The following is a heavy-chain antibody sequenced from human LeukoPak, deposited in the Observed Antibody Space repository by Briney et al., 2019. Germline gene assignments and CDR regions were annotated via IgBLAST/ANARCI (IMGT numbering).Heavy chain of an antibody. V-gene: IGHV3-30*18. CDR1: GLTFSSYG. Sequence: GGPLRLSCAASGLTFSSYGMHWVRQAPGKGLEWVAVISYDGSNKYYADSVKGRFTISRDNSKNTLYLQMNSLRAEDTAVYYCAKERIYYYDSSGYRNGHYFDYWGQGTLVTVSS. CDR2: ISYDGSNK. D-gene: IGHD3-22*01. CDR3: AKERIYYYDSSGYRNGHYFDY. J-gene: IGHJ4*02.